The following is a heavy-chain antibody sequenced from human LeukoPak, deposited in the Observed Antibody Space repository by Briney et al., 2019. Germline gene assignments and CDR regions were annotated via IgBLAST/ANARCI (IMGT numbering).Heavy chain of an antibody. D-gene: IGHD6-13*01. CDR2: ISGSGGST. J-gene: IGHJ4*02. CDR1: GFTFSSYA. V-gene: IGHV3-23*01. Sequence: GGSVRLSCAASGFTFSSYAMSWVRQAPGKGLEWVSAISGSGGSTYYADSVKGRFTISRDNSKNTLYLQMNSLRAEDTAVYYCAKSSSSWYRFDYWGQGTLVTVSS. CDR3: AKSSSSWYRFDY.